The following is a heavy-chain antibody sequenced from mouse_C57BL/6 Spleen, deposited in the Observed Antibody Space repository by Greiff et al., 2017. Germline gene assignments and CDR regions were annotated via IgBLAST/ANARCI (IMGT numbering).Heavy chain of an antibody. Sequence: EVQRVESVAELVRPGASVKLSCTASGFNIKNTYMHWVKQRPEQGLEWIGRIDPANGNTKYAPKFQGKATITADTSSNTAYLQLSSLTSEDTAIYYCARLGITTVARYAMDYWGQGTSVTVSS. J-gene: IGHJ4*01. CDR2: IDPANGNT. V-gene: IGHV14-3*01. CDR3: ARLGITTVARYAMDY. CDR1: GFNIKNTY. D-gene: IGHD1-1*01.